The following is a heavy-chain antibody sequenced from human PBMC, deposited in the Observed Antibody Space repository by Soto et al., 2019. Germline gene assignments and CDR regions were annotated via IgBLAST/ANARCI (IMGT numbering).Heavy chain of an antibody. J-gene: IGHJ4*02. CDR3: ATKRPGITTLGPGY. D-gene: IGHD1-20*01. V-gene: IGHV3-15*01. CDR2: IKSKRDGGTT. CDR1: GVTFSNAW. Sequence: GGSLRLSCAASGVTFSNAWMSWVRQAPGKGLEWVGRIKSKRDGGTTDYAAAVEGRFTISREDSKNTVYLQMDSLKTEDTAVYYCATKRPGITTLGPGYWGQGTLVTVSS.